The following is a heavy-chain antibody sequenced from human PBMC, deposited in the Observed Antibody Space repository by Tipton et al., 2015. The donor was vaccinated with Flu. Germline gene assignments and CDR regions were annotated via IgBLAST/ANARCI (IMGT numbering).Heavy chain of an antibody. CDR3: ARQIGGGDCY. CDR2: INQDGSVE. V-gene: IGHV3-7*03. Sequence: GSLRLSCAASGFTFSDYWMTWVRQAPGKGLEWVANINQDGSVEYFVDSVKGRFTISRDNAKNLVYLQMDSLRAEDTAVYYCARQIGGGDCYWGQGTLVTVSS. CDR1: GFTFSDYW. D-gene: IGHD2-21*01. J-gene: IGHJ4*02.